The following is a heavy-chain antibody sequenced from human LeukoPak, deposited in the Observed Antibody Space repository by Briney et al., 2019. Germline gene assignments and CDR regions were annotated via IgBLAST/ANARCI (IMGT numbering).Heavy chain of an antibody. CDR1: GGSISSSSYY. D-gene: IGHD3-16*02. CDR3: ARDIVWRGECDWFDP. CDR2: INHSGST. V-gene: IGHV4-39*07. J-gene: IGHJ5*02. Sequence: PSETLSLTCTVSGGSISSSSYYWGWIRQPPGKGLEWIGEINHSGSTNYNPSLKSRVTISVDTSKNQFSLKLSSVTAADTAVYYCARDIVWRGECDWFDPWGQGTLVTVSS.